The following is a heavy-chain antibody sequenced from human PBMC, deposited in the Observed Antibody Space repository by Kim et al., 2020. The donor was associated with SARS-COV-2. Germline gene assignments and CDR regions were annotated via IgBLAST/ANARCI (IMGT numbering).Heavy chain of an antibody. J-gene: IGHJ4*02. CDR1: GFTVSSNY. V-gene: IGHV3-53*01. CDR2: IYSGGST. CDR3: TRDLEGIAVVGTEFDY. D-gene: IGHD6-13*01. Sequence: GGSLRLSCAASGFTVSSNYMSWVRQAPGKGLEWVSVIYSGGSTYYADSVKGRFTISRDNSKNTLYLQMNSLRAEDTAVYYCTRDLEGIAVVGTEFDYWGQGTLVTVSS.